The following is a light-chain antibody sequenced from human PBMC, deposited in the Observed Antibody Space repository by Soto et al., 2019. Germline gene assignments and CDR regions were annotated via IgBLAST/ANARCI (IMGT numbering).Light chain of an antibody. CDR3: ISYTGSSTSYV. Sequence: QSVLTHPASVSWSPGHSITISCSGTSSDVGSYNHVAWYQQFPGKTPKLIIYEVTYRPSGVSHRFSASKSGNTASLTISGLQAEDEADYYCISYTGSSTSYVFGTGTKVTVL. CDR1: SSDVGSYNH. CDR2: EVT. V-gene: IGLV2-14*01. J-gene: IGLJ1*01.